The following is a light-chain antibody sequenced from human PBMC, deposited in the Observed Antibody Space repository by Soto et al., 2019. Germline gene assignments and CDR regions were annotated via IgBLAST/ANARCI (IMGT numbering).Light chain of an antibody. CDR1: QSVISY. V-gene: IGKV3-11*01. Sequence: EIVLTQSPATLSLSPGERATLSCGASQSVISYLAWYQQKPGQAPRLLIYDASNRATGIPARFSGSGSGTDFTLTISSLEPEDFAVYYCQQRSNWPPVYTFGQGTKVEMK. CDR3: QQRSNWPPVYT. J-gene: IGKJ2*01. CDR2: DAS.